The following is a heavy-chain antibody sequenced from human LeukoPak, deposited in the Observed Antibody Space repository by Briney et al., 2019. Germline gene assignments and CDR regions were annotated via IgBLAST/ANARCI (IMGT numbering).Heavy chain of an antibody. CDR3: ARIIWRWELPQAFDI. D-gene: IGHD1-26*01. CDR2: IYYSGST. J-gene: IGHJ3*02. V-gene: IGHV4-39*01. Sequence: SETLSLTCTVSGGSISSSSYYWGWIRQPPGKGLEWIGSIYYSGSTYYNPSLKSRVTISVDTSKNQFSLKLSSVTAADTAVYYCARIIWRWELPQAFDIWGQGTMVTVSS. CDR1: GGSISSSSYY.